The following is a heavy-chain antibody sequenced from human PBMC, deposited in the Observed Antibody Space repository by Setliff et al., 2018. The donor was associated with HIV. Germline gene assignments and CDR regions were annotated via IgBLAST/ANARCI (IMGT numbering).Heavy chain of an antibody. CDR3: ARDPPGSGFHLDY. CDR2: INHSGST. D-gene: IGHD5-12*01. V-gene: IGHV4-34*01. J-gene: IGHJ4*02. Sequence: PSETLSLTCTVSGGSISSYYWSWIRQPAGKGLEWIGEINHSGSTNYNSSRQSRVTISVDTSKNTMYLQMNTLRVEDTAVYYCARDPPGSGFHLDYWGQGTPVTVSS. CDR1: GGSISSYY.